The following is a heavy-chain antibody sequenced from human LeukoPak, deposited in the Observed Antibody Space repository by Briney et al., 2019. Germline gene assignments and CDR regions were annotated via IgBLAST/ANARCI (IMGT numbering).Heavy chain of an antibody. J-gene: IGHJ4*02. Sequence: PSETLSLTCAVSGGSISSTTPYWGWIRQPPGKGLEWIGRIYYSGSTFYNPSLKSRVTISVDTSKNQLSLRLSSGTAADTAVYYCARHGSTDYFDYWGQGTLVTVSS. V-gene: IGHV4-39*01. CDR1: GGSISSTTPY. D-gene: IGHD2-2*03. CDR2: IYYSGST. CDR3: ARHGSTDYFDY.